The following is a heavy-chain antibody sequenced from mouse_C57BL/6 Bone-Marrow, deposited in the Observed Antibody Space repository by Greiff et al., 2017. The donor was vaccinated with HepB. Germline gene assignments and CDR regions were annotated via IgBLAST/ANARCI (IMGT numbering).Heavy chain of an antibody. J-gene: IGHJ4*01. CDR1: GFTFSSYG. CDR2: ISSGGSYT. D-gene: IGHD1-1*01. CDR3: ARRGYGSSFYAMDY. V-gene: IGHV5-6*01. Sequence: EVQLVESGGDLVKPGGSLKLSCAASGFTFSSYGMSWVRQTPDKRLEWVATISSGGSYTYYPDSVKGRFTISRDNAKNTLYLQMRSLKSEDTAMYYCARRGYGSSFYAMDYWGQGTSVTVSS.